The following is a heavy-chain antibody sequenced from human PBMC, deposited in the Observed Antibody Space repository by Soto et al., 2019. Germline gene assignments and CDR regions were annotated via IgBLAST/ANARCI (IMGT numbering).Heavy chain of an antibody. CDR2: IYYSGTT. CDR1: GGSITSNSYY. J-gene: IGHJ3*02. D-gene: IGHD2-8*01. V-gene: IGHV4-39*02. CDR3: AREKVYADFDSPVDAFDM. Sequence: QVRLQESGPGLVKPSETLSLSCTVSGGSITSNSYYWGWIRQPPGKGLEWIRSIYYSGTTYYNPSLESRVTISVDTSKNQFSLSLSSVTAADTAVYYCAREKVYADFDSPVDAFDMWGQGTMVTVSA.